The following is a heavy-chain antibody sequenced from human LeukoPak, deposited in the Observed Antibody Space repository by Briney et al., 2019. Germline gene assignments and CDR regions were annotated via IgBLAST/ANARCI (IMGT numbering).Heavy chain of an antibody. CDR3: AREDGYSYGLGYFDY. J-gene: IGHJ4*02. Sequence: GGSLRLSCAASGFTFSSYAMNWVRQAPGKGLEWVSYISSSSSTIYYADSVKGRFTISRDNAKNSLYLQMNSLRAEDTAVYYCAREDGYSYGLGYFDYWGQGTLVTVSS. V-gene: IGHV3-48*01. D-gene: IGHD5-18*01. CDR2: ISSSSSTI. CDR1: GFTFSSYA.